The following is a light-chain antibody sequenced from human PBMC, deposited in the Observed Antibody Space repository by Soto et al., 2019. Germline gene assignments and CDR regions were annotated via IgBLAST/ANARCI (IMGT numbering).Light chain of an antibody. CDR1: SSDVGGNKY. Sequence: QSVLTQPASVSGSPGQSITISCTGTSSDVGGNKYVSWYQHYPGKAPKLMICDVSNRPSGVSNRFSGSKSGNTASLTISGLQAFDGADYYCSAFTGPTYVF. J-gene: IGLJ6*01. CDR2: DVS. V-gene: IGLV2-14*03. CDR3: SAFTGPTYV.